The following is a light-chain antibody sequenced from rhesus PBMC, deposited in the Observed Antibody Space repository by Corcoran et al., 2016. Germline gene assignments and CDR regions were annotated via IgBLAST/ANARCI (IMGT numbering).Light chain of an antibody. Sequence: DIQMTQSPSSLSASVGDTVPITCRASQGISSYLNWFQQKPVKAPKLLISAASSLESGVPSRFSGSGSGTDFTLTISSLQPEDFAGYYCLQHNSYPFTFGPGTQLDIK. CDR2: AAS. CDR3: LQHNSYPFT. CDR1: QGISSY. V-gene: IGKV1-28*03. J-gene: IGKJ3*01.